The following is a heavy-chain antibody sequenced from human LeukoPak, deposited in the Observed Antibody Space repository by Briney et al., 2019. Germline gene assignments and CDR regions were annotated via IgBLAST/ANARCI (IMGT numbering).Heavy chain of an antibody. J-gene: IGHJ3*02. CDR1: GYTFTGYY. CDR2: INPNSGGT. Sequence: ASVKVSCKASGYTFTGYYMHWVRQAPGQGLEWMGWINPNSGGTNYAQKFQGRVTMTRDTSISTAYMELSRLRSDDTAVYYCARDAETAMVTFGCGALDIWGQGTMVTVSS. V-gene: IGHV1-2*02. D-gene: IGHD5-18*01. CDR3: ARDAETAMVTFGCGALDI.